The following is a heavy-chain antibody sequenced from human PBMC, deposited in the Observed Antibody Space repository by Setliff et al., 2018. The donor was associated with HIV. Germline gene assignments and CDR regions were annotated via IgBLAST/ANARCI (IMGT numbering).Heavy chain of an antibody. CDR3: ARGSDYIWGNYRFPFDY. V-gene: IGHV4-34*01. D-gene: IGHD3-16*02. CDR2: INHSGST. Sequence: PSETLSLTCAVYGGSFRGYYWGWIRQPPGKGLEWIGEINHSGSTNYNPSLKSRVTISVDTSKSQFSLKLSSVTAADTALYYCARGSDYIWGNYRFPFDYWGQGTLVTVS. CDR1: GGSFRGYY. J-gene: IGHJ4*02.